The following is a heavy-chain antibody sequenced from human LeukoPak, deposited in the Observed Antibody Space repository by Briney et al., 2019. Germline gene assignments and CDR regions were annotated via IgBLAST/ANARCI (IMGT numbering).Heavy chain of an antibody. V-gene: IGHV5-51*01. CDR2: IYPGDSDT. Sequence: GESLKISCKGSGYSFTSYWIGWVCQMPGKGLEWMGIIYPGDSDTRYSPSFQGQVTISADKSISTAYLQWSSLKASDTAMYYCARPEGNADCSSTNCYLDYWGQGTLVTVSS. CDR1: GYSFTSYW. CDR3: ARPEGNADCSSTNCYLDY. J-gene: IGHJ4*02. D-gene: IGHD2-2*01.